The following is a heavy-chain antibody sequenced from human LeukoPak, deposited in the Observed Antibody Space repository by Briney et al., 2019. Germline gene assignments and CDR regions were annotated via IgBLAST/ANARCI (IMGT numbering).Heavy chain of an antibody. Sequence: PGGSLRLSCAASGFTFDDYALHWVRQVPGKGLEWVSLIGEDGGGKNYADSVKGRFTISRDNRKNSLYLQMNSLRTEDPALYFCAEGISTGGWLVDYWGREPWAPSP. V-gene: IGHV3-43*02. CDR1: GFTFDDYA. J-gene: IGHJ4*02. D-gene: IGHD6-19*01. CDR2: IGEDGGGK. CDR3: AEGISTGGWLVDY.